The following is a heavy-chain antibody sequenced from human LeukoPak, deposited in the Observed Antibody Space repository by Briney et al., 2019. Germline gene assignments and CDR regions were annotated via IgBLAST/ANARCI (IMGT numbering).Heavy chain of an antibody. V-gene: IGHV1-69*06. CDR3: AREGPRNCGGDCYFDY. CDR1: GGTFSSYA. J-gene: IGHJ4*02. D-gene: IGHD2-21*02. CDR2: IIPIFGTA. Sequence: ASVKVSCKASGGTFSSYAISWVRQAPGQGLEWMGGIIPIFGTANYAQKFQGRVTVTADKSTSTAYMELSSLRSEDTAVYYCAREGPRNCGGDCYFDYRGQGTLVTVSS.